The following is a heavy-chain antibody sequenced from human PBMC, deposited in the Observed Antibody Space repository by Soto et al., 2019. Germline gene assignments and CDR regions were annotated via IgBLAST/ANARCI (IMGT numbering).Heavy chain of an antibody. Sequence: QVQLVESGGGVVQPGRSLRLSCAASGFTFSPYTMHWVRQTPGKGLEWVAVISYDGSDKYYAGSVRGRFTISRDNSKNTLFLQMNSQRAEDTALYYCARGGGFCGADCYKGGIDYWGQGALVTVSS. CDR1: GFTFSPYT. CDR3: ARGGGFCGADCYKGGIDY. J-gene: IGHJ4*02. CDR2: ISYDGSDK. D-gene: IGHD2-21*02. V-gene: IGHV3-30-3*01.